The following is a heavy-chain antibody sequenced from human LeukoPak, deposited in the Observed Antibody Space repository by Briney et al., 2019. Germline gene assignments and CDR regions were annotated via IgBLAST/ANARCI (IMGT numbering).Heavy chain of an antibody. CDR1: GFTFSDFY. Sequence: GGSLRLSCAASGFTFSDFYMSWIRQAPGKELECVSYISSTGSYTDYADSVKGRFTISRDNAKNSLYLQMNSLRAEDTAVYYCARDRLQYSYGYDYWGQGTLVTVSS. V-gene: IGHV3-11*05. CDR2: ISSTGSYT. J-gene: IGHJ4*02. CDR3: ARDRLQYSYGYDY. D-gene: IGHD5-18*01.